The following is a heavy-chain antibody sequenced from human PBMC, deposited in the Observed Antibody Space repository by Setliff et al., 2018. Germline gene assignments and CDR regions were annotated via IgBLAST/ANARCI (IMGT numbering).Heavy chain of an antibody. CDR2: IYYSGST. J-gene: IGHJ3*02. Sequence: SETLSLTCAVSGGSISSSSYYWGWIRQPPGKGLEWIGSIYYSGSTYYNPSLKSRVTISVDTSKNQFSLKLSSVTAADTAVYYCARTLRRITMIVVVITSIDAFDIWGQGTMVTVSS. CDR1: GGSISSSSYY. CDR3: ARTLRRITMIVVVITSIDAFDI. V-gene: IGHV4-39*01. D-gene: IGHD3-22*01.